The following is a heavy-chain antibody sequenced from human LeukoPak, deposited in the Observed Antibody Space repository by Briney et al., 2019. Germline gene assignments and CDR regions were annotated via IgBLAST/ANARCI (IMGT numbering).Heavy chain of an antibody. CDR1: GLTVSSYS. CDR2: ISSSSSTI. Sequence: GGSLRLSCVASGLTVSSYSMNWVRQAPGKGLEWVSYISSSSSTIYYADSVKGRFTISRDNAKNSLDLQMNSLRAEDTAVYYCAKGAKQLGPHYYYYGMDVWGQGTTVTVSS. CDR3: AKGAKQLGPHYYYYGMDV. J-gene: IGHJ6*02. V-gene: IGHV3-48*01. D-gene: IGHD6-13*01.